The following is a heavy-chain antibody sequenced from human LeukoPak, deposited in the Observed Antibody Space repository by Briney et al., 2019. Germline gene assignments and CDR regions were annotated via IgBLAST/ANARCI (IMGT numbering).Heavy chain of an antibody. CDR2: IYYSGST. V-gene: IGHV4-59*08. CDR1: GGSISSYY. D-gene: IGHD3-22*01. CDR3: ARHTYYYDSSGYTRAFDI. Sequence: SETLSLTCTVSGGSISSYYWGWIRQPPGKGLEWIGYIYYSGSTNYNPSLKSRVTISVDTSKNQFSLKLSSVTAADTAVYYCARHTYYYDSSGYTRAFDIWGQGTMVTVSS. J-gene: IGHJ3*02.